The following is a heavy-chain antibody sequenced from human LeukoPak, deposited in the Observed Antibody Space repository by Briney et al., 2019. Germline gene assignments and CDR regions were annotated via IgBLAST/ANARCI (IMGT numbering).Heavy chain of an antibody. CDR3: ARAPFCSSTGCFYWFDP. J-gene: IGHJ5*02. V-gene: IGHV1-8*01. CDR1: GYAITSYD. CDR2: MRPNSGNT. Sequence: ASVKVSCKASGYAITSYDINWVRQATGQGLDWMGWMRPNSGNTGYAQKFQGRVTMTRNTSISTAHMELSSLRSEDTAVYYCARAPFCSSTGCFYWFDPWGQGTLVTVSS. D-gene: IGHD2-2*01.